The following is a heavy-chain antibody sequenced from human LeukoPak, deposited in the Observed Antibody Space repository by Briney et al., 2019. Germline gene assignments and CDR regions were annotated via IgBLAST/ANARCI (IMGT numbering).Heavy chain of an antibody. Sequence: GGSLRLSCAASGFTFSDYALGWVRQAPGRGLEWVATLSGSGAGTYYSDSVQGRFIISGDNSKRTLFLQMNSLRAEDTAFYYCAKAELGVDTFFDYWGQGTLVTVSS. D-gene: IGHD3-3*01. CDR2: LSGSGAGT. CDR1: GFTFSDYA. V-gene: IGHV3-23*01. CDR3: AKAELGVDTFFDY. J-gene: IGHJ4*02.